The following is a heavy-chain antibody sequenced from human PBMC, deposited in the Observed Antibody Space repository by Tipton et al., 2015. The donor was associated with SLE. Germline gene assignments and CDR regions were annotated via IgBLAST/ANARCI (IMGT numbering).Heavy chain of an antibody. CDR1: GFTVSSYG. J-gene: IGHJ6*03. V-gene: IGHV3-30*03. CDR3: ARDACSSTSCYGYYYMDV. D-gene: IGHD2-2*01. CDR2: ISYDGSNK. Sequence: SLRLSCAASGFTVSSYGMHWIRQVPGKGLEWAAVISYDGSNKYYADSVKGRFTISRDNAKNSLYLQMNSLRAEDTAVYYCARDACSSTSCYGYYYMDVWGKGTTVTVSS.